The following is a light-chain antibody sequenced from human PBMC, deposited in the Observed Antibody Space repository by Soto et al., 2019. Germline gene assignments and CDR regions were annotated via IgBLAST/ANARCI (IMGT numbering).Light chain of an antibody. Sequence: EIVLTQSPATLSLSPGERATLSCRASQSVRNYLAWYQQKPGQAPRLLIYDASNRATGIPARFSGSGSGTDFTLIISSLEPEDFAVYYCQQRSNWPRTFGQGTKLEIK. CDR1: QSVRNY. CDR3: QQRSNWPRT. CDR2: DAS. J-gene: IGKJ2*01. V-gene: IGKV3-11*01.